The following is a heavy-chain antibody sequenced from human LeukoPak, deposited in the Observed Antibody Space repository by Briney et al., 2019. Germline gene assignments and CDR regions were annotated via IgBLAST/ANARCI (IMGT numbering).Heavy chain of an antibody. CDR2: INPNSGGT. V-gene: IGHV1-2*02. Sequence: ASVKVSCKASGYTFTGYYMHWVRQAPGQGVEWMGWINPNSGGTNYAQKFQGRVTMTRDTSISTAYMELSRLRSDDTAVYYCARDSSPITIFGVVTYDYWGQGTLVTVSS. CDR1: GYTFTGYY. D-gene: IGHD3-3*01. J-gene: IGHJ4*02. CDR3: ARDSSPITIFGVVTYDY.